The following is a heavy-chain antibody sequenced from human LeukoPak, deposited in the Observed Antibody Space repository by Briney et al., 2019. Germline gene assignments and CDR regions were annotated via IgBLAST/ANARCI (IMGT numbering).Heavy chain of an antibody. CDR2: MNHSGST. Sequence: SETLSLTCAVNGGSFSGYYWSWIRQPPGKGLEWIGEMNHSGSTNSNPSLKSRVTISVDTSKNQFSLKLSSVTAADTAVYYCARGSFFYDSSGDYPRGIDYWGQGTLVTVSS. D-gene: IGHD3-22*01. V-gene: IGHV4-34*01. J-gene: IGHJ4*02. CDR3: ARGSFFYDSSGDYPRGIDY. CDR1: GGSFSGYY.